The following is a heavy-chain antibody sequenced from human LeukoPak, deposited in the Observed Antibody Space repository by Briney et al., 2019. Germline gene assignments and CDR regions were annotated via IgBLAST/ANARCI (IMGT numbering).Heavy chain of an antibody. J-gene: IGHJ6*02. Sequence: GGSLRLSCAASGFTFSSYGMHWVRQAPGKGLEWVAVIWYDGSNKYYADSVKGRFTISRDNSKNTLYLQMNSLRAEDTAVYYCAREIFPRDYGDYGYAYYYYGMDVWGQGTTVTASS. V-gene: IGHV3-33*01. CDR2: IWYDGSNK. D-gene: IGHD4-17*01. CDR1: GFTFSSYG. CDR3: AREIFPRDYGDYGYAYYYYGMDV.